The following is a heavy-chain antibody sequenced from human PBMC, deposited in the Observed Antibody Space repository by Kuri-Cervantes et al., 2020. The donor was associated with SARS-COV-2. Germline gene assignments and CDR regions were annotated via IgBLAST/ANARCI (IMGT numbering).Heavy chain of an antibody. J-gene: IGHJ3*02. CDR3: AKGRSLPTYYYDSSGYVGAFDI. V-gene: IGHV3-23*01. Sequence: GGSLRLSCAASGLAFYNYAMSWVRQAPGKGLEWVSVITGSGTNKYYADSVKGRFTISRDNSKNTLYLQMNSLRAEDTAVYYCAKGRSLPTYYYDSSGYVGAFDIWGQGTMVTVSS. D-gene: IGHD3-22*01. CDR2: ITGSGTNK. CDR1: GLAFYNYA.